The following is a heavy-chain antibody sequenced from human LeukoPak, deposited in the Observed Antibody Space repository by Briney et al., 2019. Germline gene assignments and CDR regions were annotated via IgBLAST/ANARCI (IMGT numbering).Heavy chain of an antibody. CDR1: GFTVSTNY. CDR2: IYSDGRT. CDR3: ARVRLDRSERNLNAFEN. J-gene: IGHJ3*02. Sequence: PGGSLRLSCAASGFTVSTNYMSWVRQAPGKGLEWVSVIYSDGRTYYADSVKGRFTISRDNSKNTVYLQMNSLRAEDTAVYFCARVRLDRSERNLNAFENWGQETMVTVSS. D-gene: IGHD3-22*01. V-gene: IGHV3-53*01.